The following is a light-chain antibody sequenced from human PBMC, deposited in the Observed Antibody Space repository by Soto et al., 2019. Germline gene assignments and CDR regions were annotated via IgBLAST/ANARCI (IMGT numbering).Light chain of an antibody. CDR3: QSYDRTYEQVV. CDR1: SGSIADNY. CDR2: EDS. J-gene: IGLJ2*01. V-gene: IGLV6-57*02. Sequence: NFMLTQPHSVSESPGKTVTISCTGSSGSIADNYVQWYQQRPGSAPTIVMYEDSHRPSGVPDRFSGSIDTSSNSASLTISGLKPDDEADYYCQSYDRTYEQVVFGGGTKLTVL.